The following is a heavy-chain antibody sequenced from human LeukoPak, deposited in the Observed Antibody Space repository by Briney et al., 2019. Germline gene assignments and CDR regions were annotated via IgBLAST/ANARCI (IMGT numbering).Heavy chain of an antibody. Sequence: NPSETLSLTCAVYGGSFSGYYWSWIRQPPGKGLEWIGEINRSGSTNYNPSLKSRVTISVDTSKNQFSLKLSSVTAADTAVYYCASLVPVRDDYWGQGTLVTVSS. CDR3: ASLVPVRDDY. CDR2: INRSGST. CDR1: GGSFSGYY. V-gene: IGHV4-34*01. D-gene: IGHD3-10*01. J-gene: IGHJ4*02.